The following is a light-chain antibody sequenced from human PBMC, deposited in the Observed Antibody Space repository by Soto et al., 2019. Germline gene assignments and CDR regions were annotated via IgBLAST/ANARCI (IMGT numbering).Light chain of an antibody. J-gene: IGKJ1*01. Sequence: EIVLTQSPGTLSLSPGERATLSCRASQSVSNNYLAWYQQKPGQAPRLLIYGASNRATGIPDRFSGSGSGTDFTLTISRLEPEDFAVYYCQQYYSTPQTFGQGTKVEIK. V-gene: IGKV3-20*01. CDR3: QQYYSTPQT. CDR1: QSVSNNY. CDR2: GAS.